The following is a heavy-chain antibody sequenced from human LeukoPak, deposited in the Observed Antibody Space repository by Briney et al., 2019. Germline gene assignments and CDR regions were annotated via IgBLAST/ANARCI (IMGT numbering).Heavy chain of an antibody. CDR1: GYTFSDYY. V-gene: IGHV1-2*02. CDR2: INPNSGDT. Sequence: ASVKVSCKTSGYTFSDYYIHWIRQAPGQGLEWVGWINPNSGDTDYAQKFQGRVTVTRDTSISTAYMELSSLRSEDTAVYYCARGPGEGGSSGYYFGKPEDPAEYYFDYWGQGTLVTVSS. CDR3: ARGPGEGGSSGYYFGKPEDPAEYYFDY. D-gene: IGHD3-22*01. J-gene: IGHJ4*02.